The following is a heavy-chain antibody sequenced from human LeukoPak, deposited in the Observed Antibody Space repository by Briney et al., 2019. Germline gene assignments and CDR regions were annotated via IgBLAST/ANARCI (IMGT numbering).Heavy chain of an antibody. CDR2: IRYDGSNK. D-gene: IGHD2-15*01. V-gene: IGHV3-30*02. J-gene: IGHJ4*02. CDR1: RFTFSSYG. CDR3: AKDSPPGVRGWFFDY. Sequence: GGSLRLSCAASRFTFSSYGMHWVRQAPGKGLEWVAFIRYDGSNKYYADSVKGRFTISRDNSKNTLYLQMNSLRAEDTAVYYCAKDSPPGVRGWFFDYWGQGTLVTVSS.